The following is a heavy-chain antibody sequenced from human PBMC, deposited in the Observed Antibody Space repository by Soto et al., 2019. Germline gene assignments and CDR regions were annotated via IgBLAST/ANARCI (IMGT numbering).Heavy chain of an antibody. CDR3: ARGIAVAGGDY. Sequence: QVQLVQSGSELKKPGASVKVSSKASGYTFTSYAMNCVRQAPSQGLEWMGWTNTNTGNPTYAQAFTGRFVLSLDTSVSTAYLQICSLKAEDTADYYCARGIAVAGGDYWGQGTLVTVSS. V-gene: IGHV7-4-1*01. CDR2: TNTNTGNP. D-gene: IGHD6-19*01. J-gene: IGHJ4*02. CDR1: GYTFTSYA.